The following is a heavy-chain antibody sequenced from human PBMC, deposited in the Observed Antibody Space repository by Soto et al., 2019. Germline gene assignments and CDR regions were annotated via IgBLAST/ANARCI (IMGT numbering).Heavy chain of an antibody. D-gene: IGHD2-15*01. J-gene: IGHJ6*02. V-gene: IGHV3-21*01. Sequence: PGGSLRLSCAASGFTFSSYSMNWVRQAPGKGLEWVSSISSSSSYIYYGDSVKGRFTISRDNAKNSLYLQINSLRAEDTAVYYCARGDREDIAVVIGVRPGEYGVDVWGQGTTVTVSS. CDR1: GFTFSSYS. CDR2: ISSSSSYI. CDR3: ARGDREDIAVVIGVRPGEYGVDV.